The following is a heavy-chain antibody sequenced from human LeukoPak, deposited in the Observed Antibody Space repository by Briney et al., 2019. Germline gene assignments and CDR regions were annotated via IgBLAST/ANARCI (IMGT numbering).Heavy chain of an antibody. D-gene: IGHD6-19*01. CDR2: IYYSGST. CDR3: AKLVSSGWYYDY. CDR1: GGSISSNY. V-gene: IGHV4-59*08. J-gene: IGHJ4*02. Sequence: SETLSLTCTVSGGSISSNYWSWNRQPPGKGLESIGYIYYSGSTNYNPSLKSRVTMSVDTSKNQFSLKVSSVTAADTAVYYCAKLVSSGWYYDYWGQGTLVTVSS.